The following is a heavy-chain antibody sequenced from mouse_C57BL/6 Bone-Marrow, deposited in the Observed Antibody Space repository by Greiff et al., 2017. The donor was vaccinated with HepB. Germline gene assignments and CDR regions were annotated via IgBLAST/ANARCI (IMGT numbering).Heavy chain of an antibody. V-gene: IGHV1-39*01. CDR1: GYSFTDYN. J-gene: IGHJ2*01. CDR3: ARSGILFYYGSSLYYFDY. Sequence: VQLKESGPELVKPGASVKISCKASGYSFTDYNMNWVKQSNGKSLEWIGVINPNYGTTSYNQKFKGKATLTVDQSSSTAYMQLNSLTSEDSAVYYCARSGILFYYGSSLYYFDYWGQGTTLTVSS. CDR2: INPNYGTT. D-gene: IGHD1-1*01.